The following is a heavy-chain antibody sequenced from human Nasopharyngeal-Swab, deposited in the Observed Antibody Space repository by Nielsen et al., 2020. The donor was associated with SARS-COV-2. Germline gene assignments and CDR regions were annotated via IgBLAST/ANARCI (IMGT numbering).Heavy chain of an antibody. D-gene: IGHD2-2*01. J-gene: IGHJ6*02. Sequence: GESLKISYAASGFTFSDYYMSWIRQAPGKGLEWVSYISSSGSTIYYADSVKGRFTISRDDAKNSLYLQMNSLRAEDTAVYYCARDGSLYCSSTSCYSGKYYYGLDVWGQGTTVTVSS. CDR1: GFTFSDYY. V-gene: IGHV3-11*04. CDR3: ARDGSLYCSSTSCYSGKYYYGLDV. CDR2: ISSSGSTI.